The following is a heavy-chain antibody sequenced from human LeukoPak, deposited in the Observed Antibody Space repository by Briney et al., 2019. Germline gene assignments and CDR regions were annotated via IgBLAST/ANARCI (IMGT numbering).Heavy chain of an antibody. CDR3: ARCIAARPNYYYYMDV. V-gene: IGHV4-38-2*01. J-gene: IGHJ6*03. CDR2: IYTSGST. CDR1: GYSISSGYY. Sequence: SETLSLTCAVSGYSISSGYYWGWIRQPAGKGLEWIGRIYTSGSTNYNPSLKSRVTISVDTSKNQFSLKLSSVTAADTAVYYCARCIAARPNYYYYMDVWGKGTTVTVSS. D-gene: IGHD6-6*01.